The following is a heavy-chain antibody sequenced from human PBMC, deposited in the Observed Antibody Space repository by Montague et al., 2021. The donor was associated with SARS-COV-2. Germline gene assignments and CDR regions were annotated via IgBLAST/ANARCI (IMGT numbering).Heavy chain of an antibody. J-gene: IGHJ3*01. V-gene: IGHV3-11*01. D-gene: IGHD6-13*01. CDR2: ISSGGTTI. CDR1: GFTFSDYY. Sequence: SLRLSCAASGFTFSDYYMSWFRQAPGKGLEWLSYISSGGTTIFYADSVKGRLTISRDNAENSLYLQVNSLRGEDTAVYYCARVSSNWSDAFDVWGQGTMVTASS. CDR3: ARVSSNWSDAFDV.